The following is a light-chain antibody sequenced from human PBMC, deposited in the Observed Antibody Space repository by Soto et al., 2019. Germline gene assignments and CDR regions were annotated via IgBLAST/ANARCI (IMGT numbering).Light chain of an antibody. CDR2: GAS. CDR3: QQHNNWPPMA. J-gene: IGKJ1*01. V-gene: IGKV3-15*01. CDR1: QSVSSN. Sequence: EIVMTQSPATLSVSPGERATLSCRASQSVSSNLAWYQQKPGQAPRLLIYGASTRATGIPARFSGSGSGTEFTPTTRSLQSEDFAVSYCQQHNNWPPMAFGQGTKVEIK.